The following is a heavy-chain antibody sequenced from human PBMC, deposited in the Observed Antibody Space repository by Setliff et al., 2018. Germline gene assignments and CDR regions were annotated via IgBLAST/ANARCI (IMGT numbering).Heavy chain of an antibody. J-gene: IGHJ4*02. V-gene: IGHV4-34*01. CDR3: ARGRNVAARLLDS. CDR1: GGSFSGYY. Sequence: SETLSLTCAVYGGSFSGYYWSWIRQPPGKGLEWIGEINHSGSTNYNPSLKSRVTISVDTSKDQFSLTVTSVTAADTAMYYCARGRNVAARLLDSWGQGTLVTVSS. D-gene: IGHD6-6*01. CDR2: INHSGST.